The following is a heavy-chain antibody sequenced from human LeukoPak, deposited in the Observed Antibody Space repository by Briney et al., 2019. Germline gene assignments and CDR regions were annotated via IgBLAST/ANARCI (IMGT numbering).Heavy chain of an antibody. V-gene: IGHV3-23*01. Sequence: GWPLRLSCAASGCTFNIYPMTWVRQAPGNGLDWVSTISTDVVNTYHADSVKGRVTIYIDSSKYTGSLQMDSLRADGTAVYYCEKCASGWYYFDYWGQGTLVAVSS. CDR1: GCTFNIYP. CDR3: EKCASGWYYFDY. J-gene: IGHJ4*02. D-gene: IGHD6-19*01. CDR2: ISTDVVNT.